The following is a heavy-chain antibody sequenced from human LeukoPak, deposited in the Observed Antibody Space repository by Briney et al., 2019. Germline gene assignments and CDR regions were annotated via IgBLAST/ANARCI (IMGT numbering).Heavy chain of an antibody. CDR3: ARPYSSSPNYYYGMDV. Sequence: ASVKVSCKASGYTFTSYYMHWVRQAPGQGLEWMGIINPSGGSTSHAQKFQGRVTMTRDTSTSTVYMELSSLRSEDTAVYYCARPYSSSPNYYYGMDVWGQGTTVTVSS. CDR2: INPSGGST. J-gene: IGHJ6*02. D-gene: IGHD6-13*01. CDR1: GYTFTSYY. V-gene: IGHV1-46*01.